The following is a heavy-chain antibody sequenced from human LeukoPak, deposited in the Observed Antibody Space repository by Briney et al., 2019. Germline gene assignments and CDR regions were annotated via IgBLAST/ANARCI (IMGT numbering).Heavy chain of an antibody. V-gene: IGHV1-69*06. Sequence: SVKVSCKASGGTFSSYAISWVRQAPGQGLEWMGGIIPSFGTANYAQKFQGRVTITADKSTSTAYMELSSLRSEDTAVYYCARAIGMTSVTTGGLGYWGQGTLVTVSS. CDR1: GGTFSSYA. CDR2: IIPSFGTA. D-gene: IGHD4-17*01. CDR3: ARAIGMTSVTTGGLGY. J-gene: IGHJ4*02.